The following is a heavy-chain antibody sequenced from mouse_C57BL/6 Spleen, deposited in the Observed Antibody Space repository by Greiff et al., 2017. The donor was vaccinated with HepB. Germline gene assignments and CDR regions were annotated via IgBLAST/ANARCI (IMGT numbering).Heavy chain of an antibody. CDR2: INPSTGGT. D-gene: IGHD1-1*01. CDR1: GYSFTGYY. V-gene: IGHV1-42*01. Sequence: VHVKQSGPELVKPGASVKISCKASGYSFTGYYMNWVKQSPEKSLEWIGEINPSTGGTTYNQKFKAKATLTVDKSSSTAYMQLKGLTSEDSAVYYCARGGYGSSYRYYARDYGGQGTSGTVSS. CDR3: ARGGYGSSYRYYARDY. J-gene: IGHJ4*01.